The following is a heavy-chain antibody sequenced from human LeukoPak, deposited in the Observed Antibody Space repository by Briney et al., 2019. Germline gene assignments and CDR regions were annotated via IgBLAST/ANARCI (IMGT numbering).Heavy chain of an antibody. V-gene: IGHV3-9*01. Sequence: GGSLRLSCAASGFTFDDYAMHWVRQAPGKGLEWVSGISWNSGSIGYADSVKGRFTISRDNAKNSLYLQMNSLRAEDTAVYYCARDVDYFDYWGQGTLVTVSS. CDR1: GFTFDDYA. J-gene: IGHJ4*02. CDR2: ISWNSGSI. CDR3: ARDVDYFDY.